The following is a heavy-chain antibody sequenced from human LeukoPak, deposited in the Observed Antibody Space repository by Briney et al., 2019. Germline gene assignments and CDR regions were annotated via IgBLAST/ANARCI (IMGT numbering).Heavy chain of an antibody. CDR1: GGSISSGGYS. J-gene: IGHJ5*02. CDR2: IYHSGST. V-gene: IGHV4-30-2*01. CDR3: ARGKGIVVVPAAIWFDP. Sequence: SETLSLTCAVSGGSISSGGYSWSWIQQPPGKGLEWIGYIYHSGSTYYNPSLKSRVTISVDRSKNQFSLKLSSVTAADTAVYYCARGKGIVVVPAAIWFDPWGQGTLVTVSS. D-gene: IGHD2-2*01.